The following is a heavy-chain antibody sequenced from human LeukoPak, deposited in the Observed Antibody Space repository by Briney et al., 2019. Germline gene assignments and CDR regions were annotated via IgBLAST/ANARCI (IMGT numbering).Heavy chain of an antibody. J-gene: IGHJ5*02. CDR2: IYYSGRT. CDR1: GGSISSGGYH. V-gene: IGHV4-31*03. CDR3: ARAGGSPWFQFDP. Sequence: PSETLSLTCTVSGGSISSGGYHWSWIRQYPGKGLEWIGYIYYSGRTSYNPSLKSRVTISVDTSKNQFSLKLTSLTAADTAVYYCARAGGSPWFQFDPWGQGTLVTVSS. D-gene: IGHD6-13*01.